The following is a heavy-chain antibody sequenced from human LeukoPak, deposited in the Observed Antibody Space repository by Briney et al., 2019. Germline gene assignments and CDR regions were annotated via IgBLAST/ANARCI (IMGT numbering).Heavy chain of an antibody. V-gene: IGHV4-59*11. Sequence: SEILSLTCTVSSGSISSHYWSWIRQPPGKGLEWIGYIFYSGSTKYNPSLKSRVTISVDTSKNQFSLNFYSVTAADTAVYYCATNAGGNSLPVLDIWGQGTMVTVSS. D-gene: IGHD4-23*01. CDR3: ATNAGGNSLPVLDI. J-gene: IGHJ3*02. CDR1: SGSISSHY. CDR2: IFYSGST.